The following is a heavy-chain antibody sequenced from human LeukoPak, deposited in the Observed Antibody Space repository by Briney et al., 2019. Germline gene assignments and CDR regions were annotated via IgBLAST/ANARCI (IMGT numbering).Heavy chain of an antibody. Sequence: SETLSLTCAVYGGSFSGYYWSWIRQPPGKGLEWIGEINHSGSTNYNPSLKSRVTISVDTSKNQISLKLSSVTAADTAVYYCARGMTNYYDSSGYYPFRYWGQGTLVTVSS. J-gene: IGHJ4*02. CDR3: ARGMTNYYDSSGYYPFRY. D-gene: IGHD3-22*01. CDR1: GGSFSGYY. V-gene: IGHV4-34*01. CDR2: INHSGST.